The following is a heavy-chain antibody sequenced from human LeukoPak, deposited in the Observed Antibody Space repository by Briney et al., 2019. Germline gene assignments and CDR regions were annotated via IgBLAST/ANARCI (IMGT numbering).Heavy chain of an antibody. CDR1: GYTFTSNY. CDR2: IYPRDGST. J-gene: IGHJ5*02. D-gene: IGHD1-14*01. V-gene: IGHV1-46*01. CDR3: ARVSSPLQSNWFDP. Sequence: ASVKVSCKASGYTFTSNYIHWVRQAPGQGLEWMGMIYPRDGSTSYAQKFQGRVTVTRDTSTSTVHMELSRLRSDDTAVYYCARVSSPLQSNWFDPWGQGTLVTVSS.